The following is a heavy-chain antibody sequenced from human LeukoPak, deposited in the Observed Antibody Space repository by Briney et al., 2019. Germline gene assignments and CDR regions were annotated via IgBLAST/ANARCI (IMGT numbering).Heavy chain of an antibody. CDR3: ARHTYYYDSSGYIDY. CDR2: IIPILGIA. D-gene: IGHD3-22*01. J-gene: IGHJ4*02. V-gene: IGHV1-69*02. CDR1: GYTFTGYY. Sequence: ASVKVSCKASGYTFTGYYMHWVRQAPGQGLEWMGRIIPILGIANYAQKFQGRVTITADKSTSTAYMELSSLRSEDTAVYYCARHTYYYDSSGYIDYWGQGTLVTVSS.